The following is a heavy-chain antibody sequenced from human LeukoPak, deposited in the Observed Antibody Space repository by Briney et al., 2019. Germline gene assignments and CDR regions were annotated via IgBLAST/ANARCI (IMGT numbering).Heavy chain of an antibody. Sequence: GGSLRLSCVASGFTFSGSAMHWVRQASGKGLEWVGRIRSKANSYATAYAASVKGRFTISRDDSKNTAYLQMNSLKTEDTAVYYCTSRPKYYYYMDVWGKGTTVTVSS. CDR3: TSRPKYYYYMDV. CDR2: IRSKANSYAT. CDR1: GFTFSGSA. V-gene: IGHV3-73*01. J-gene: IGHJ6*03.